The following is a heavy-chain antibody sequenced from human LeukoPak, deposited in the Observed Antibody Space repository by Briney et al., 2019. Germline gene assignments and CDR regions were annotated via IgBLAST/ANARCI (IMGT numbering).Heavy chain of an antibody. Sequence: GGSLRLSCAASGFTFSNYWMHWVRQAPGKGLVWVSRINSDGINTSYADSVKGRFTISRDNSKNTLYLQMHSLRADDTAVYYCARDLQYLLLMGEIDYWGQGTLVTVSS. J-gene: IGHJ4*02. V-gene: IGHV3-74*01. D-gene: IGHD2-2*01. CDR1: GFTFSNYW. CDR3: ARDLQYLLLMGEIDY. CDR2: INSDGINT.